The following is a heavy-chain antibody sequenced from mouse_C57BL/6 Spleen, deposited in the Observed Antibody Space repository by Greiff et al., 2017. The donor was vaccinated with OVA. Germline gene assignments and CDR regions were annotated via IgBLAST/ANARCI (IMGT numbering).Heavy chain of an antibody. V-gene: IGHV5-9-1*02. CDR1: GFTFSSYA. D-gene: IGHD1-1*01. CDR2: ISSGGDYI. J-gene: IGHJ2*01. CDR3: TRSPPYYGSFFDY. Sequence: EVQGVESGAGLVKPGGSLKLSCAASGFTFSSYAMSWVRQTPEKRLEWVAYISSGGDYIYYADTVKGRFTISRDNARNTLYLQMSSLKSEDTAMYYCTRSPPYYGSFFDYWGQGTTLTVSS.